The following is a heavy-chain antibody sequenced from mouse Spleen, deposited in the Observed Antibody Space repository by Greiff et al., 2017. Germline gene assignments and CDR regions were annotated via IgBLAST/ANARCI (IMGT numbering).Heavy chain of an antibody. CDR1: GYSFTGYF. V-gene: IGHV1-20*01. CDR3: ARTHDGYGFDY. Sequence: EVQLQQSGPELVKPGDSVKISCKASGYSFTGYFMNWVMQSPGKSLEWIGSINPYNGDTFYNQKFKGKATLTVDKSSSTAYLELRSLTSEDSAVYYGARTHDGYGFDYWGQGTTLTVSS. CDR2: INPYNGDT. D-gene: IGHD2-2*01. J-gene: IGHJ2*01.